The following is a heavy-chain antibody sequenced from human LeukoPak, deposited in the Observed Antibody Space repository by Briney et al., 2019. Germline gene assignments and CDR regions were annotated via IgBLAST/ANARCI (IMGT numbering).Heavy chain of an antibody. D-gene: IGHD4-17*01. V-gene: IGHV3-53*05. CDR3: VKGVPTTVSDY. Sequence: GGSLRLSCAASGFTVSSNYMSWVRQAPGKGLEWVSVIYSGGSTYYADSVKGRFTISRDNSKNTLYLQMSSLRAEDTAVYYCVKGVPTTVSDYWGQGTLVTVSS. CDR1: GFTVSSNY. J-gene: IGHJ4*02. CDR2: IYSGGST.